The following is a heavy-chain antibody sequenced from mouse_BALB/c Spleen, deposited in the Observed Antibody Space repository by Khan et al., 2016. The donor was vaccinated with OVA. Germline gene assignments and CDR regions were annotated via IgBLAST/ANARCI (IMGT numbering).Heavy chain of an antibody. CDR3: SRDYGSLYWYFDG. Sequence: EVQLQESGPGLVKPSQTVSLTCTVTGISITTGNYRWSWIRQFPGNKLEWIGNIYYSGTITYNPSLTSRNTITRDTSKNRFSQEMNSVTAEDTATYYCSRDYGSLYWYFDGWGTGTTVTVSS. CDR1: GISITTGNYR. J-gene: IGHJ1*03. D-gene: IGHD1-1*01. CDR2: IYYSGTI. V-gene: IGHV3-5*02.